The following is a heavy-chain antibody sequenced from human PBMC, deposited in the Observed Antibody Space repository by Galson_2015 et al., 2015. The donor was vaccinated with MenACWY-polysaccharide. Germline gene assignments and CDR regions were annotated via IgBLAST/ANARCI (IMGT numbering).Heavy chain of an antibody. V-gene: IGHV3-33*03. CDR1: GLRFGSYG. Sequence: LRLSCAASGLRFGSYGMQWVRQAPGKGLEWVALIWYDGSNKYYSEPVKGRFAISRDNSKNTLYLQMNSLRVEDTAVYYCATIRGSAPNYYMDVWGKGTTVTVSS. CDR3: ATIRGSAPNYYMDV. CDR2: IWYDGSNK. J-gene: IGHJ6*03. D-gene: IGHD5-12*01.